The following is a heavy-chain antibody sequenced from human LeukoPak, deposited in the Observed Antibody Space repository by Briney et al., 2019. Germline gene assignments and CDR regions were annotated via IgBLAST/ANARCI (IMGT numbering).Heavy chain of an antibody. CDR2: MSYDGTSE. V-gene: IGHV3-30*03. J-gene: IGHJ4*02. CDR1: GFTFSSYG. Sequence: PGGSLRLSCAASGFTFSSYGMSWVRQAPGKGLEWVAVMSYDGTSEYYADSVRGRFTISRDHSQNMLYLQMNGLRDEDTALYYCVRDRRDGKNLAYHFDFWGQGTLVTVSS. D-gene: IGHD5-24*01. CDR3: VRDRRDGKNLAYHFDF.